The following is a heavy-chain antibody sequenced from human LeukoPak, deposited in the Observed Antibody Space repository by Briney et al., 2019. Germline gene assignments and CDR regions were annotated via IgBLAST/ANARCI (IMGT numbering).Heavy chain of an antibody. CDR2: IQPNGNNK. CDR3: AKRDGETEFAY. Sequence: PGGSLRLSCAASGFTFNNYGMHWVRQAPGKGLEWVALIQPNGNNKYYANSVKGRFTVSRDNSKNTLYLQLNSLRAEDTAIYYCAKRDGETEFAYWGQGTLVTVSS. CDR1: GFTFNNYG. V-gene: IGHV3-30*02. J-gene: IGHJ4*02. D-gene: IGHD3-10*01.